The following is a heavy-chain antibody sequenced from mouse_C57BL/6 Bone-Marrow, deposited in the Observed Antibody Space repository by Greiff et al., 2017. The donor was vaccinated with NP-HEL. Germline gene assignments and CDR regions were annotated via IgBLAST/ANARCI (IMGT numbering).Heavy chain of an antibody. CDR3: ARQVFITWYFDV. V-gene: IGHV5-6*01. Sequence: VATISSGGSYTYYPDSVKGRFTISRDNAKNTLYLQMSSLKSEDTAMYYCARQVFITWYFDVWGTGTTVTVSS. J-gene: IGHJ1*03. D-gene: IGHD1-1*01. CDR2: ISSGGSYT.